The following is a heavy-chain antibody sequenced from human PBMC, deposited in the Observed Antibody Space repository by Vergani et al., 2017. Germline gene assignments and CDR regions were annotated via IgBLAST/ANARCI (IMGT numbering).Heavy chain of an antibody. CDR2: IKNTGEST. CDR3: ARGMGDCMDV. V-gene: IGHV3-23*01. J-gene: IGHJ6*03. Sequence: EVQLLQSEGAVVQPGGSLRLSCVASGFTFSSHAMSWVRHGHGQGLEWVSSIKNTGESTHYADSVKGRFTISRDNSKNTLYLQMSSLGPEDTAVYYCARGMGDCMDVWGKGATVTVSS. D-gene: IGHD3-16*01. CDR1: GFTFSSHA.